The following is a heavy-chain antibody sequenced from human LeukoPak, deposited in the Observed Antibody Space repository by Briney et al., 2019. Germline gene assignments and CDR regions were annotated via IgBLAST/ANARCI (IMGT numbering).Heavy chain of an antibody. CDR1: GYTFNSFS. J-gene: IGHJ4*02. CDR3: AREWKYCGATRCGYYFDY. V-gene: IGHV1-18*01. Sequence: GASVKVSCKASGYTFNSFSINWVRQAPGQGLEWMGWISTYNGNTNHAQKLQGRVTMTTDTFTSTAYMELRSLRSDDTAVYYCAREWKYCGATRCGYYFDYWGQGTLVTVSS. CDR2: ISTYNGNT. D-gene: IGHD2-21*01.